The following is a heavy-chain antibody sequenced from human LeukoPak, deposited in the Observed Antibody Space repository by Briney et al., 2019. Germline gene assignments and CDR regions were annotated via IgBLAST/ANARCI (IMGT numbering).Heavy chain of an antibody. CDR1: RFTFNNAW. J-gene: IGHJ4*02. CDR3: TADYYDSTGYHDF. V-gene: IGHV3-15*01. Sequence: GGSLRRSCAASRFTFNNAWMSWVRQAPGKGLEWVGRIKSKPDGGTTDYAAPVKGRFTISTVDSKNTVYLQMNSLKTEDTAVYYFTADYYDSTGYHDFLVQGTLVTVSS. D-gene: IGHD3-22*01. CDR2: IKSKPDGGTT.